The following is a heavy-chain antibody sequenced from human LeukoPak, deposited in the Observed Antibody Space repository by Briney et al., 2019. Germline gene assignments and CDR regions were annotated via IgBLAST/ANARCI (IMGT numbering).Heavy chain of an antibody. V-gene: IGHV1-69*05. D-gene: IGHD3-22*01. J-gene: IGHJ3*02. CDR3: ASPYDSSGLRGFGI. CDR2: IIPIFGTA. Sequence: ASVKVSCKASGGTFSSYAISWVRQAPAQGREWMGRIIPIFGTANYAQKFQGRVTITTDESTSTASMELSSLRSEDTAVYYCASPYDSSGLRGFGIWGQGTMVTVSS. CDR1: GGTFSSYA.